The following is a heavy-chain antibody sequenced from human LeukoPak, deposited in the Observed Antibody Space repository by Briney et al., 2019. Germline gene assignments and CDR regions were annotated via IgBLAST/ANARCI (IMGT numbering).Heavy chain of an antibody. J-gene: IGHJ4*02. CDR1: GGSISSSSYY. CDR3: ARHVYSGSSPLNY. CDR2: IYYSGST. D-gene: IGHD1-26*01. Sequence: SETLSLTCTVSGGSISSSSYYWGWIRQPPGKGLEWIGSIYYSGSTYYNPSLKSRVTISVDTSKNQFSLKLSSVTAADTAVYYCARHVYSGSSPLNYWGQGTLVTVSS. V-gene: IGHV4-39*01.